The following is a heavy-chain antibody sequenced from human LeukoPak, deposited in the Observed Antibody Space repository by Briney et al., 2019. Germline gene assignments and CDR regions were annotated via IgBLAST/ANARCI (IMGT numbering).Heavy chain of an antibody. Sequence: GGSLRLSCAASGFTFSSYNMNWVRQAPGKGLEWVSDISSSGSTIYSADSVKGRFTISRDNAKNSLYLQMNSLRDEDTAVYYCARLEYYYVSGNYYKLFDYWGQGTLVTVCS. CDR2: ISSSGSTI. D-gene: IGHD3-10*01. J-gene: IGHJ4*02. CDR1: GFTFSSYN. CDR3: ARLEYYYVSGNYYKLFDY. V-gene: IGHV3-48*02.